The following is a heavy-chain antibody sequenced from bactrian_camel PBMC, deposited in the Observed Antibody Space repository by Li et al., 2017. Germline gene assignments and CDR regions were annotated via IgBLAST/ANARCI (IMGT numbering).Heavy chain of an antibody. D-gene: IGHD6*01. CDR2: ISSDGTT. V-gene: IGHV3S53*01. Sequence: HVQLVESGGGSVQAGGSLKLSCVVSGSIFSMCAMGWYRQAPGKQPLERELIASISSDGTTTYTDSVKGRVTISQDYAKNTMYLQVNNLKTEDTAVYYCAPAGRSYVDIKCRARLGQGTQVTVS. J-gene: IGHJ4*01. CDR1: GSIFSMCA.